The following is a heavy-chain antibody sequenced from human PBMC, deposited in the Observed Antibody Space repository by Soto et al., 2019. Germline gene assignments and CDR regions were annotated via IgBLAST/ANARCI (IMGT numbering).Heavy chain of an antibody. D-gene: IGHD3-22*01. CDR1: GFTFSSYW. Sequence: VGSLRLSCAASGFTFSSYWMSWVRQAPGKGLEWVANIKQDGSEKYYVDPVKGRFTISRDNAKNSLYLQMNSLRAEDTAVYYCARFGLNYYDSSGSHYFDYWGQGTLVTVSS. V-gene: IGHV3-7*03. J-gene: IGHJ4*02. CDR2: IKQDGSEK. CDR3: ARFGLNYYDSSGSHYFDY.